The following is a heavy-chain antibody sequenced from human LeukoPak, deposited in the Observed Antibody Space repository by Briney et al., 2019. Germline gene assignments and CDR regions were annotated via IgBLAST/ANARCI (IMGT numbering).Heavy chain of an antibody. CDR3: ASLYYGSGSFDY. J-gene: IGHJ4*02. D-gene: IGHD3-10*01. CDR2: IYYSGST. V-gene: IGHV4-59*01. Sequence: SETLSLTCAVYGGSFSGYSWSWIRQPPGKGLEWIGYIYYSGSTNYNPSLKSRVTISVDTSKNQFSLKLTSVTAADTAVYYCASLYYGSGSFDYWGQGTLVTVSS. CDR1: GGSFSGYS.